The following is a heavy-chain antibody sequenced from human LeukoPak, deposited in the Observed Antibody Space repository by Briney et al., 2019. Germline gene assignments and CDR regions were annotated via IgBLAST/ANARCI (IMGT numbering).Heavy chain of an antibody. Sequence: ASVKVSCKASGYTFTSYYMHWVRQAPGQGLEWMGIINPSGGSTSYAQKFQGRVTMTRDTSTSTLYMEPSSLTSEDTAVYYCARASGSSAVPFDYWGQGTLVTVSS. J-gene: IGHJ4*02. CDR2: INPSGGST. CDR3: ARASGSSAVPFDY. CDR1: GYTFTSYY. D-gene: IGHD3-10*01. V-gene: IGHV1-46*01.